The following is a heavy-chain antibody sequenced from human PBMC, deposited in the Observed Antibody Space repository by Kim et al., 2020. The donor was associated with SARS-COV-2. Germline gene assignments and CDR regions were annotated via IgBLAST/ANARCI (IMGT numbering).Heavy chain of an antibody. CDR3: ARLESGLALFDY. V-gene: IGHV4-39*01. D-gene: IGHD3-9*01. J-gene: IGHJ4*02. Sequence: NPSLKTRCTLSGDTSKNQFSLKLSSVTAADTAVYYCARLESGLALFDYWGQGTLVTVSS.